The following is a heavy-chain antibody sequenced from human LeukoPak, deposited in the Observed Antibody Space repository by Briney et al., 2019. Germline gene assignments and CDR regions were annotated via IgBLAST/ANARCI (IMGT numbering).Heavy chain of an antibody. Sequence: PGGSLRLSCAASGFTFSSYAMHWVRQAPGKGLEWVAVISYDGSNKYYADSVKGRFTISRDNSKNTLYLQMNSLRAEDTAVYYCAKGAGNFYSSSWAHFDYWGQGTLVTVSS. J-gene: IGHJ4*02. V-gene: IGHV3-30*04. CDR1: GFTFSSYA. D-gene: IGHD6-13*01. CDR2: ISYDGSNK. CDR3: AKGAGNFYSSSWAHFDY.